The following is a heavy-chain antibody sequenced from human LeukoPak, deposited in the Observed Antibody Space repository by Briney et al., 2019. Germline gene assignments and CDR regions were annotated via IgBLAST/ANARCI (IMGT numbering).Heavy chain of an antibody. CDR2: ISSNGGST. J-gene: IGHJ4*02. CDR1: GFTFSSYA. V-gene: IGHV3-64*01. CDR3: ARDAQPMARGEVTYYFDY. D-gene: IGHD3-10*01. Sequence: GGSLRLSCAASGFTFSSYAMHWVRQAPGKGLEYVSAISSNGGSTYYANSVKGRFTISGDNSKNTLYLQMGSLRAEDMAVYYCARDAQPMARGEVTYYFDYWGQGTLLTVSS.